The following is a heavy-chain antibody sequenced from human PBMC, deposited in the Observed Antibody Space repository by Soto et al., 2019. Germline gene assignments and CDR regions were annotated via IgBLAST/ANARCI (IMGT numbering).Heavy chain of an antibody. CDR2: IFSNDEK. J-gene: IGHJ4*02. CDR3: ARIPPPSRPGRYYFDY. V-gene: IGHV2-26*01. CDR1: GFSLSNARMG. D-gene: IGHD2-2*01. Sequence: QVTLKESGPVLVKPTETLTLTCTVSGFSLSNARMGVSWIRQPPGKALEWLAHIFSNDEKSYSTSLKSRLTISKDTSKSQVVLTMTNIDPVDTATYYCARIPPPSRPGRYYFDYWGQGTLVTVSS.